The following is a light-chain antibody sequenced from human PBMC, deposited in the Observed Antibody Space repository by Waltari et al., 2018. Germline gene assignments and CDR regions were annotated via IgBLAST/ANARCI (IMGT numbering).Light chain of an antibody. CDR2: AAS. Sequence: IVLTQSPGTLSLSPGERATLSCRASQSVSRYLAWYPQRPGQAPRLLIYAASTRATGIPDRFSGSGYGTDFTHTISRLEPEDFAVYYCQNHERLPATFGQGTKVEIK. J-gene: IGKJ1*01. CDR3: QNHERLPAT. V-gene: IGKV3-20*01. CDR1: QSVSRY.